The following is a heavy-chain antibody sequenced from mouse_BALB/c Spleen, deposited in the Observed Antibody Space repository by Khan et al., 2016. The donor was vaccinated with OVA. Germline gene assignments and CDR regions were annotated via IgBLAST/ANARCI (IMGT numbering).Heavy chain of an antibody. CDR3: AKGLWSYYFALDY. D-gene: IGHD1-1*02. Sequence: VQLQESGPGLMAPSQSLSITCTVSGFSLSDYGVSWIRQPPGKGLEWLGVIWGGGNTYYNSALKSRLSISKDNSKSQVFLKMNSLQTDDTAIYYCAKGLWSYYFALDYWGQGTSVTVSS. CDR2: IWGGGNT. V-gene: IGHV2-6-5*01. J-gene: IGHJ4*01. CDR1: GFSLSDYG.